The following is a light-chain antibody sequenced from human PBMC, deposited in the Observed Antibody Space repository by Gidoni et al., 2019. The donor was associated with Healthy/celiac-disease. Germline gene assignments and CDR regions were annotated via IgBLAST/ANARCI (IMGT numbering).Light chain of an antibody. CDR3: QQYGSSLTWT. CDR2: GAS. V-gene: IGKV3-20*01. CDR1: QSVSSSY. J-gene: IGKJ1*01. Sequence: EIVLTQSPGTLSLSPGERATLSCRASQSVSSSYLAWYQQKPGQAPRRLIYGASSSATGIPARLSGSGSGRDFTLTISRLEPEDFAVYYCQQYGSSLTWTFGQGTKVEIK.